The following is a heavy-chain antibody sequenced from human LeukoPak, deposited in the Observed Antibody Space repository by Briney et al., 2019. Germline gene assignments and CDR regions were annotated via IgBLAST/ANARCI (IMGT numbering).Heavy chain of an antibody. CDR1: GGSISSDY. CDR3: ATFRGNRGGFDY. D-gene: IGHD3-16*01. CDR2: IYYSGST. V-gene: IGHV4-59*01. J-gene: IGHJ4*02. Sequence: SETLSLTCTVSGGSISSDYWSWIRQPPGKGLEWIGYIYYSGSTNYNPSLKSRVTISVDTSKNQFSLKLSSVTAADTAVYYCATFRGNRGGFDYWGQGTLVTVSS.